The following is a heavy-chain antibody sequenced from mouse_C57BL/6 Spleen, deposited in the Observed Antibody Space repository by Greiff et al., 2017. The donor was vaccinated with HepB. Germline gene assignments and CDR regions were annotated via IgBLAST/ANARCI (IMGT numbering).Heavy chain of an antibody. V-gene: IGHV1-42*01. CDR2: INPSTGGT. CDR1: GYSFTGYY. D-gene: IGHD2-5*01. CDR3: ARGGYSKKYFDV. J-gene: IGHJ1*03. Sequence: EVQLQQSGPELVKPGASVKISCKASGYSFTGYYMNWVKQSPEKSLEWIGEINPSTGGTTYNQKFKAKATLTVDKSSSTAYMQLKSLTSEDSAVYCCARGGYSKKYFDVWGTGTTVTVSS.